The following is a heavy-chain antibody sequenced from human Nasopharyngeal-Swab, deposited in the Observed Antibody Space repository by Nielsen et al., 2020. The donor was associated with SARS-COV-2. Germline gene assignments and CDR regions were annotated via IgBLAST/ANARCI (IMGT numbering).Heavy chain of an antibody. CDR3: AKDPGYDSSGYYYWASLMDY. CDR2: ISGSGGST. D-gene: IGHD3-22*01. CDR1: GFTFSSYA. J-gene: IGHJ4*02. V-gene: IGHV3-23*01. Sequence: GESLKISCAASGFTFSSYAMSWVRQAPGKGLEWVSAISGSGGSTYYADSVKGRFTISRDNSKNTLYLQMNSLRAEDTAVYCCAKDPGYDSSGYYYWASLMDYWGQGTLVTVSS.